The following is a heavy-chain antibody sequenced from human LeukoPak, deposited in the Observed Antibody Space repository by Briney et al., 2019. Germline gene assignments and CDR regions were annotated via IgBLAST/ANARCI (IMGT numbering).Heavy chain of an antibody. J-gene: IGHJ5*02. Sequence: ASVKVSCKASGYTFTSYGISWVRQAPGQGLEWMGWISAYNGNTNYAQKLQGRVTITRDTSASTAYMELSSLRSEDTAVYYCARDSSGNWFDPWGQGTLVTVSS. CDR2: ISAYNGNT. CDR1: GYTFTSYG. D-gene: IGHD2/OR15-2a*01. CDR3: ARDSSGNWFDP. V-gene: IGHV1-18*01.